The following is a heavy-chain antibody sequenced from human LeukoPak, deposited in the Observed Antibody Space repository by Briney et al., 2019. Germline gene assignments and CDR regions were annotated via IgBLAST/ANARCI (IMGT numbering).Heavy chain of an antibody. D-gene: IGHD4-17*01. CDR1: GFTFSSYW. V-gene: IGHV3-74*01. CDR2: INTDGSST. J-gene: IGHJ4*02. Sequence: GSLSPSCAASGFTFSSYWMHWVRQAPGKGLGWVSRINTDGSSTSYSDSVTGRFTISRDNANNTLYLQMNSLRAEDTAVYYCARERADTGFAYWGQRSLATVSS. CDR3: ARERADTGFAY.